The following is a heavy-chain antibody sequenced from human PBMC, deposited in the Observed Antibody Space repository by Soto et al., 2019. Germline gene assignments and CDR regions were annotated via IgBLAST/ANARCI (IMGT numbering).Heavy chain of an antibody. V-gene: IGHV3-23*01. D-gene: IGHD2-15*01. Sequence: PGGSLRLSCAASGFTFSSYAMSWVRQAPGKGLEWVSAISGSGGSTYYAGSVKGRFTISRDNSKNTLYLQMNSLRAEDTAVYYCAKPAAVVAATLHWFDPWGQGTLVTVSS. CDR2: ISGSGGST. CDR1: GFTFSSYA. J-gene: IGHJ5*02. CDR3: AKPAAVVAATLHWFDP.